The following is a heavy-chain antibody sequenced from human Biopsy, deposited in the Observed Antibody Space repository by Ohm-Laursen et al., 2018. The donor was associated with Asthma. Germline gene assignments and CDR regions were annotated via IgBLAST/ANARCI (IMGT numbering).Heavy chain of an antibody. V-gene: IGHV3-53*01. CDR3: ARGDSSGWSHYYFDY. Sequence: GSLRLSCSASGFTVSRDHMFWVRQAPGKGLAWVSVIYSGGTSHTADSVRGRFTISRDFSKNTLHLQMHSLRVEDTAVYYCARGDSSGWSHYYFDYWGQRTLVTVSS. D-gene: IGHD6-19*01. J-gene: IGHJ4*02. CDR1: GFTVSRDH. CDR2: IYSGGTS.